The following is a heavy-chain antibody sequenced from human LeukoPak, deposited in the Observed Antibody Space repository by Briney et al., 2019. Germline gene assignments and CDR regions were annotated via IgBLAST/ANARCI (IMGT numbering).Heavy chain of an antibody. CDR1: GYSFTSYW. D-gene: IGHD6-19*01. V-gene: IGHV5-51*01. CDR2: IYPGDSDT. CDR3: ARHVAPTGYSSGWYPGDWFDP. Sequence: GESLKISCKGSGYSFTSYWIGWVRQMPGKGLEWMGIIYPGDSDTRYSPSFQGQVTISADKSISTDYLQWSSLKASDTAMYYCARHVAPTGYSSGWYPGDWFDPWGQGTLVTVSS. J-gene: IGHJ5*02.